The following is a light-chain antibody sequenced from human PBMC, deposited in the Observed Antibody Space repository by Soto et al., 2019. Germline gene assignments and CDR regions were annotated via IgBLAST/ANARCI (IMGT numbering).Light chain of an antibody. J-gene: IGKJ5*01. CDR1: QSVRGN. V-gene: IGKV3-15*01. CDR2: GAS. CDR3: QQYNNWPFIT. Sequence: EIVMTQSPATLSVSPGERATLSCRASQSVRGNLAWYQQKPGQSPRLLIYGASSRATGIPVRFSGSGSGTEFTLTISSLQSEDFAVYYCQQYNNWPFITFGQGTRLGIK.